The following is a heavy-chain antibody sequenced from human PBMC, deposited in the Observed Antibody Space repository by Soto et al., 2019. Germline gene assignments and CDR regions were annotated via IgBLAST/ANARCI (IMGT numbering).Heavy chain of an antibody. Sequence: GGSLRLSCAASGFTFSSYWMHWVRQAPGKGLVWVSRINSDGSSTSYADSVKGRFTISRDNAKNTLYLQMNSLRAEDTAVYYCAREGIAAAGMWFDPWGQGTLVTVSS. CDR3: AREGIAAAGMWFDP. D-gene: IGHD6-13*01. J-gene: IGHJ5*02. CDR2: INSDGSST. CDR1: GFTFSSYW. V-gene: IGHV3-74*01.